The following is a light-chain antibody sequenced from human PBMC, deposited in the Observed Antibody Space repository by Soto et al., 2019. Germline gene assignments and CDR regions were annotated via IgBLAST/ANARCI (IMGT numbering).Light chain of an antibody. Sequence: QSVLTQPASVSGSPGQSIAISCTGSSSDVGGYNYVSWYQQHPGKAPKLMIKDVTDRPSGVPDRFSASKSGNTASLTISGLQAEDEADYYCSSYTSSNTEVFVPGTKDPVL. V-gene: IGLV2-14*03. CDR2: DVT. CDR1: SSDVGGYNY. CDR3: SSYTSSNTEV. J-gene: IGLJ1*01.